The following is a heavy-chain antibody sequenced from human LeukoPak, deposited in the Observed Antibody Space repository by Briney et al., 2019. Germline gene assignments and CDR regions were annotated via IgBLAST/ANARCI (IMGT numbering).Heavy chain of an antibody. D-gene: IGHD2-2*01. CDR2: IYSGGST. Sequence: GGSLRLSCAASGSTVSSNYMSWVGQAPGKGLEWVSVIYSGGSTYYADSVKGRFTISRDNSKNTLYLQMNSLRAEDTAVYYCARDRRKKDIVVVPAANWGQGTLVTVSS. CDR3: ARDRRKKDIVVVPAAN. CDR1: GSTVSSNY. V-gene: IGHV3-66*01. J-gene: IGHJ4*02.